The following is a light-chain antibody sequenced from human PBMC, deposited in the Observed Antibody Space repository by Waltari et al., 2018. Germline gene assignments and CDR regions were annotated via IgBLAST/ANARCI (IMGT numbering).Light chain of an antibody. V-gene: IGKV3-11*01. Sequence: IVLTQSPATLSLSPGERATLSCRASQSISTYLAWYQQKPGQAPRLLISDASCRATCIPARFSGSGSGTDFTLTISSLEPEDFAVYYCQQRSDLPPITFGQGTKVEI. CDR1: QSISTY. CDR3: QQRSDLPPIT. J-gene: IGKJ1*01. CDR2: DAS.